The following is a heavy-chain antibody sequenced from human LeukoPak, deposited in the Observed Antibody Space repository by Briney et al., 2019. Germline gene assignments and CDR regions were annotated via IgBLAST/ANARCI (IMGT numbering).Heavy chain of an antibody. D-gene: IGHD2-2*01. CDR1: GFTVSSNY. CDR2: IYISGST. CDR3: ARESRYCSSTNWDHDN. Sequence: AGTLSLSCAASGFTVSSNYMSWVRQAPGKGLEWVSSIYISGSTNYTDSLKSRFTISRDTTKNSLSLQMNSLRAADTAVYYCARESRYCSSTNWDHDNWGQETLVTVS. J-gene: IGHJ4*02. V-gene: IGHV3-66*01.